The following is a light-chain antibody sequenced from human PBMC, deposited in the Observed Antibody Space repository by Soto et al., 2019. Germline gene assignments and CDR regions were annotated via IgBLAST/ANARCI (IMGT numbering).Light chain of an antibody. CDR1: SSNIGAAFD. CDR2: RNN. V-gene: IGLV1-40*01. CDR3: QSYDTNSHWV. J-gene: IGLJ3*02. Sequence: QSVLTQPPSVSGAPGQRVAISCTGSSSNIGAAFDVHWYQQFPGTAPKLLIYRNNIRPSGVSDRFSVSRSGTSASLAITGVQAEDEADYYCQSYDTNSHWVFGGGTKLTVL.